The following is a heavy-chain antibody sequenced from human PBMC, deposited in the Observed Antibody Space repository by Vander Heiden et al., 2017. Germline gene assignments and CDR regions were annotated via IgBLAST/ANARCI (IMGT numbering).Heavy chain of an antibody. Sequence: QVQLVQSGAEVKKPGSSVKVSCKASGGTLSSYAISWVRQAPGQGLEWMGGIIPILGIANYAQKFQGRVTITADKSTSTAYMVLSSLSSEDTAVYYCARKAHSSSSSYYYYYGMDVWGQGTTVTVSS. CDR3: ARKAHSSSSSYYYYYGMDV. J-gene: IGHJ6*02. V-gene: IGHV1-69*10. D-gene: IGHD6-6*01. CDR2: IIPILGIA. CDR1: GGTLSSYA.